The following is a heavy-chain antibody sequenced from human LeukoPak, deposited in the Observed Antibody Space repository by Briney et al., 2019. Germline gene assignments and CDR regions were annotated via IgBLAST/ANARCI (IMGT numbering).Heavy chain of an antibody. J-gene: IGHJ6*03. D-gene: IGHD4-11*01. Sequence: SETLSLTCTVSGGSISSGSYYWSWIRQPAGKGLEWIGRIYTSGSTNYNPSLKSRVTMSVDTSKNQFSLKLSSVTAADTAVYYCARDLSVTSEGYYYYYMDVWGKGTTVTVSS. CDR2: IYTSGST. CDR3: ARDLSVTSEGYYYYYMDV. V-gene: IGHV4-61*02. CDR1: GGSISSGSYY.